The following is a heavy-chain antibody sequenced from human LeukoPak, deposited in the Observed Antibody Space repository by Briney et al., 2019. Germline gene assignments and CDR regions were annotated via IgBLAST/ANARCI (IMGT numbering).Heavy chain of an antibody. V-gene: IGHV4-39*01. CDR1: GGSISSSSYY. J-gene: IGHJ4*02. CDR3: TRSADYSNFDF. CDR2: IYYSGST. D-gene: IGHD4-11*01. Sequence: SETLSLTCTVSGGSISSSSYYWGWIRQPPGKGLVWIGSIYYSGSTYYNPSLKSRVTISVDTSKNQFSLKLSSVTAADTAVYYCTRSADYSNFDFWGQGTLVTVSS.